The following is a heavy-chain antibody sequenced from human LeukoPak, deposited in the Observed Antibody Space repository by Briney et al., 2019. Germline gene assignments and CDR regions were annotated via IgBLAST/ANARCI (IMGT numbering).Heavy chain of an antibody. D-gene: IGHD2-2*02. CDR1: GGSFSGYY. V-gene: IGHV4-34*01. Sequence: PSETLSLTCAVYGGSFSGYYWSWIRQPPGKGLEWIGEINHSGSTNYNPSLKSRVTISVDTSKNQSSLKLSSVTAADTAVYYCARGYTLGTWGQGTMVTVSS. J-gene: IGHJ3*01. CDR2: INHSGST. CDR3: ARGYTLGT.